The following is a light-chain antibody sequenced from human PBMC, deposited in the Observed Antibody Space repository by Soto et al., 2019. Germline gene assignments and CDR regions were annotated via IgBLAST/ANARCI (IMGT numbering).Light chain of an antibody. CDR3: PQSNNSPLT. V-gene: IGKV3-15*01. Sequence: EIVMTQSPATLSLSPGERAALSCRASQSISSELAWSQQKPGQPPRLLIFGASTRATGVPARFTGSAYASDSTRTHSGLQTEGFAVDYCPQSNNSPLTVGQGTRL. CDR2: GAS. J-gene: IGKJ2*01. CDR1: QSISSE.